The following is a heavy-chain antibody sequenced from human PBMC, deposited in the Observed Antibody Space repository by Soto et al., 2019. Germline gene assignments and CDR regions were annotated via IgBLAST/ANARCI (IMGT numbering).Heavy chain of an antibody. J-gene: IGHJ4*02. CDR3: TRTSGAYSSGWTFDY. V-gene: IGHV3-73*01. CDR1: GFTFSGSA. Sequence: QPGGSLRLSCAASGFTFSGSAMHWVRQASGKGLEWVGRIRSKANSYATAYAASVKGRFTISRDDSKNTAYLQMNSLKTEDTAVYYCTRTSGAYSSGWTFDYWGQGTLVTVSS. CDR2: IRSKANSYAT. D-gene: IGHD6-19*01.